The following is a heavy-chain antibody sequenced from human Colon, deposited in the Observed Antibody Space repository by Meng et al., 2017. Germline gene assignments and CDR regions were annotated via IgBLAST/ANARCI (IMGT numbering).Heavy chain of an antibody. V-gene: IGHV4-31*03. J-gene: IGHJ4*02. CDR2: IYHSGTT. Sequence: QGQLKGSGPGLVKPSQTLSLTCTVSGGSISSGGYYWTWIRQHPGKGLEWIGYIYHSGTTYYNPSLKSRVTISVDTSENQFSLNLRSVTAADTAVYFCARTLRDYGKIDYWGQGTLVTVSS. CDR3: ARTLRDYGKIDY. CDR1: GGSISSGGYY. D-gene: IGHD4-17*01.